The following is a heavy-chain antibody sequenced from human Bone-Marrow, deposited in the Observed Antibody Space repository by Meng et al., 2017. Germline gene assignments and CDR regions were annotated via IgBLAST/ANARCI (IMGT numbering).Heavy chain of an antibody. D-gene: IGHD6-19*01. J-gene: IGHJ6*02. CDR1: GYNFPDYY. V-gene: IGHV1-2*06. CDR2: INPKSGDT. CDR3: AREPSLPGVAVAGSPYYYYGMDV. Sequence: ASVKVSCKPSGYNFPDYYIHWVRRAPGQGLEWMGRINPKSGDTHYAQKFQARVTMTGDTSISTAYMELSRLRSDDTAVYYCAREPSLPGVAVAGSPYYYYGMDVWGQGTTVTVSS.